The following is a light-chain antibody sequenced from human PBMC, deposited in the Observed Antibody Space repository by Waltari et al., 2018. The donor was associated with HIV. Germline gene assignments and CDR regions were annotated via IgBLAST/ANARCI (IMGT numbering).Light chain of an antibody. CDR1: NATIGNNY. V-gene: IGLV1-47*01. CDR2: RNN. CDR3: AAWDDSLRGV. J-gene: IGLJ3*02. Sequence: QSMLTQPPSASGTPGQRVTISCSGSNATIGNNYVSWYQQFPGLAPKPLIYRNNQRPSGVSDRFSGSKSGTSASLAISGLRSEDEADYYCAAWDDSLRGVFGGGTRLTVL.